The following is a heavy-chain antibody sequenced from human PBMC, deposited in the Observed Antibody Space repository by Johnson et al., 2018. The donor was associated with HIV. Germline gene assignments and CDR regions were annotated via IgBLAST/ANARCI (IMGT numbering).Heavy chain of an antibody. CDR1: GFTFSSYW. Sequence: QVQLVESGGGVVQPGRSLRLSCAASGFTFSSYWMSWVRQAPGKGLEWVAVISYDGSNKYYADSVKGRFTISRDNSKNSLYLQMNSLRAEDTAVYYGARGGGDDAFDIWGQGTMVTVSS. D-gene: IGHD3-16*01. J-gene: IGHJ3*02. V-gene: IGHV3-30-3*01. CDR2: ISYDGSNK. CDR3: ARGGGDDAFDI.